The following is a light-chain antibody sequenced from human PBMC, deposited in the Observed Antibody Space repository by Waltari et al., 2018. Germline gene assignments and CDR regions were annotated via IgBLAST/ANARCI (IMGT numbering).Light chain of an antibody. V-gene: IGKV1-39*01. CDR3: QESYSNTRT. CDR2: ATS. J-gene: IGKJ1*01. Sequence: IQMTQSPSSLSAAVGDRVTITCRASQSISSYLKWYQQKPGKAPKLLIYATSTLQSGVPSSFSGSGSGSKVTLIISSLQPEEFASYYCQESYSNTRTFGQGTKVEIK. CDR1: QSISSY.